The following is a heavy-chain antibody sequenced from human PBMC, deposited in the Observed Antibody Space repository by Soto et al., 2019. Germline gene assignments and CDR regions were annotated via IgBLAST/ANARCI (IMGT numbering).Heavy chain of an antibody. CDR2: ISYDANHK. J-gene: IGHJ4*02. Sequence: QVQLVESGGGVVQPGRSLRLSCAASGFPLYGYAMHWVRQAPGKGLEWVAVISYDANHKYYTDSVKGRFTISRDNSMNTLYQQMSSLRGEDTAGYYCASDNGTAWYYFDRWGQGTLVSVSS. CDR1: GFPLYGYA. D-gene: IGHD6-19*01. V-gene: IGHV3-30-3*01. CDR3: ASDNGTAWYYFDR.